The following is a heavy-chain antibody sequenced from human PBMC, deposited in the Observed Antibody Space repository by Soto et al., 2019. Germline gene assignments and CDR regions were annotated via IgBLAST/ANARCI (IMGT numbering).Heavy chain of an antibody. J-gene: IGHJ5*02. CDR2: IYYSGST. Sequence: PSEALSPTFSICGIPIRISFYFWVWIRQPPGKGLEWIGSIYYSGSTYYNPSLKSRVTVSVDTSKNQFSLKLSSVTAADTAVYYCARHPSDFWFDPWGQG. CDR1: GIPIRISFYF. D-gene: IGHD2-21*02. CDR3: ARHPSDFWFDP. V-gene: IGHV4-39*01.